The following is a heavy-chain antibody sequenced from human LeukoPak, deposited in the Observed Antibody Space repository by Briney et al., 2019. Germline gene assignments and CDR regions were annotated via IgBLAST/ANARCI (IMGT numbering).Heavy chain of an antibody. CDR1: GVSFSGYY. D-gene: IGHD3-22*01. V-gene: IGHV4-34*01. CDR2: INHSGST. J-gene: IGHJ3*02. CDR3: AREPTESMIVVVDLHPASEAGAFDI. Sequence: SETLSLTCAVYGVSFSGYYWSWIRQPPGKGLEWIGEINHSGSTNYNPSLKSRVTISVDTSKNQFSLKLSSVTAADTAVYYCAREPTESMIVVVDLHPASEAGAFDIWGQGTMVTVSS.